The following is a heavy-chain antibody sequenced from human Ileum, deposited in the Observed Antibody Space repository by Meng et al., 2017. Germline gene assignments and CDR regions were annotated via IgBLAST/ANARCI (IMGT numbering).Heavy chain of an antibody. J-gene: IGHJ3*01. V-gene: IGHV3-7*01. D-gene: IGHD3-16*01. CDR3: ARSYGRGSFDV. CDR2: IKQDGSEK. Sequence: LSLTCAASGFIFTTYWMSWVRQAPGKGLEWVANIKQDGSEKNYVDSVKGRFTISRDNAKNSVYLQMNSLRAEDTSVYYCARSYGRGSFDVWGQGTMVTVSS. CDR1: GFIFTTYW.